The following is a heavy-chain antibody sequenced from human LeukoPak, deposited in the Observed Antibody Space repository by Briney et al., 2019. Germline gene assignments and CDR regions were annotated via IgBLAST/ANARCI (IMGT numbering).Heavy chain of an antibody. CDR2: IIPILGIA. D-gene: IGHD3-22*01. Sequence: SVKVSCKASGGTFSSYAISWVRQAPGQGLEWMGRIIPILGIANYAQKFQGRVTITADKSTSTAYMELSSLRSEDTAVYYCARVPPGYYDSSGYPYYFDYWGQGILVTVSS. CDR3: ARVPPGYYDSSGYPYYFDY. V-gene: IGHV1-69*04. J-gene: IGHJ4*02. CDR1: GGTFSSYA.